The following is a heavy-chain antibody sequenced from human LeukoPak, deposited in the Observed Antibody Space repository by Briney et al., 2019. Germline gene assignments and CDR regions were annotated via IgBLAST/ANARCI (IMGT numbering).Heavy chain of an antibody. CDR2: IIPILGIA. V-gene: IGHV1-69*02. CDR3: ARTLRAYDSED. J-gene: IGHJ4*02. CDR1: GGTFSSYT. Sequence: GASVKVPCKAFGGTFSSYTISWVRQAPGQGLEWMGRIIPILGIANYAQKFQGRVTITADKSTSTAYMELSSLRSEDTAVYYCARTLRAYDSEDWGQGTLVTVSS. D-gene: IGHD3-22*01.